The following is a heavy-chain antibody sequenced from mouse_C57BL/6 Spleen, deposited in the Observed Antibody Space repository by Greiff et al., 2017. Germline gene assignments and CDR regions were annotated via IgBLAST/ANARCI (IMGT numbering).Heavy chain of an antibody. D-gene: IGHD1-1*01. CDR1: GYTFTDYN. V-gene: IGHV1-18*01. J-gene: IGHJ1*03. CDR2: INPNNGGT. Sequence: EVQLQQSGPELVKPGASVKIPCKASGYTFTDYNMDWVKQSHGKSLEWIGDINPNNGGTIYNQKFKGKATLTVDKSSSTAYMELRSLTSEDTAVYYCARGGDYGSSPRYWYFDVWGTGTTVTVSS. CDR3: ARGGDYGSSPRYWYFDV.